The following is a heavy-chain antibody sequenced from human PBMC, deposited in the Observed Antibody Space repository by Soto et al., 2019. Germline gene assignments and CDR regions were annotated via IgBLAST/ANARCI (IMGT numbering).Heavy chain of an antibody. V-gene: IGHV3-15*01. CDR3: TACPHRNYYYGMEV. CDR2: IKSKTDGGTT. J-gene: IGHJ6*02. Sequence: PGGSLRLSCAVSGFTFRYAWMSWVRQAPGKGLEWVGRIKSKTDGGTTDYAAPVKGRFTISRDDSKNTLYLQMNSLKTEETAVYYCTACPHRNYYYGMEVWGQGTTVTAP. CDR1: GFTFRYAW.